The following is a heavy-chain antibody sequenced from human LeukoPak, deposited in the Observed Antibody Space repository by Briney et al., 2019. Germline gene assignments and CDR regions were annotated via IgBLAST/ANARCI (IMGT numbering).Heavy chain of an antibody. CDR3: ARSDGDSFSYIDY. CDR1: GDSVSSRSCQ. J-gene: IGHJ4*02. Sequence: PSETLSLTSSDPGDSVSSRSCQWGWIRQPPGKGLEWIGSIYYSGNTYYNPSLKSRVTISVDTSKDQFSLKLTSVTAADTAVYYCARSDGDSFSYIDYWGQGTLVTVSS. CDR2: IYYSGNT. V-gene: IGHV4-39*01. D-gene: IGHD4-17*01.